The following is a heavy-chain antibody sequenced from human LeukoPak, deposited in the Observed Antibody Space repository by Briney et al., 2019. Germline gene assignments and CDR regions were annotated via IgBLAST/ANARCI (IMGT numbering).Heavy chain of an antibody. Sequence: EASVKVSCKASGYTFTSYAMNWVRQAPGQGLEWMGWINTNTGNPTYAQGFTGRFVFSLDTSVSTAYLQISSLKAEDTAVYYCAREVGYCYSTSCYARWFDPWGQGPRSPSPQ. D-gene: IGHD2-2*01. CDR2: INTNTGNP. V-gene: IGHV7-4-1*02. CDR1: GYTFTSYA. J-gene: IGHJ5*02. CDR3: AREVGYCYSTSCYARWFDP.